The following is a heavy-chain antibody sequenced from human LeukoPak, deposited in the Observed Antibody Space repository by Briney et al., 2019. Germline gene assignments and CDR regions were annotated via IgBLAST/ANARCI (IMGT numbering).Heavy chain of an antibody. V-gene: IGHV3-23*01. J-gene: IGHJ4*02. CDR1: GFTFSDYY. CDR3: AKDNWQWPTEVY. CDR2: ISGSGGST. Sequence: LSGGSLRLSCAASGFTFSDYYMSWIRQAPGKGLEWVSAISGSGGSTYYADSVKGRFTISRDNSKNTLYLQMNSLRAEDTAVYYCAKDNWQWPTEVYWGQGTMVTVSS. D-gene: IGHD6-19*01.